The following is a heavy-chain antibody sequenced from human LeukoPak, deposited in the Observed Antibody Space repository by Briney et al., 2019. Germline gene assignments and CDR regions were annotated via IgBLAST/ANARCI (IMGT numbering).Heavy chain of an antibody. CDR2: INSVGTAM. V-gene: IGHV3-11*01. CDR1: GFRFCDYY. J-gene: IGHJ4*02. Sequence: TGGTLRLSCAASGFRFCDYYRSWMRQAPGKGLECASHINSVGTAMAYAESVKGRFTIYRDNANNSLFLQINSLRGEDAGVYYCARDFHPYGSGSYPAYWGQGILVTVPS. CDR3: ARDFHPYGSGSYPAY. D-gene: IGHD3-10*01.